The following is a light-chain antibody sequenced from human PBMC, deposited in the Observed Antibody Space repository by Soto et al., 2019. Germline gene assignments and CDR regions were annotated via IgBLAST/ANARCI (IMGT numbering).Light chain of an antibody. CDR2: AAS. CDR3: QQYYSYPRT. CDR1: QGISSY. V-gene: IGKV1-8*01. J-gene: IGKJ2*01. Sequence: AIRMTQSPSSFSASTGDRVTITWRASQGISSYLAWYQQKPGKAPKLLIYAASTLQSGVPSRFIGSGSGTYFTLTISCLQSEDFATYYCQQYYSYPRTFGQGTKLEIK.